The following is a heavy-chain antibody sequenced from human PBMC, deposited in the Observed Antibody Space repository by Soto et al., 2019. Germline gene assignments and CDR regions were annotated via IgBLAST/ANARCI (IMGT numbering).Heavy chain of an antibody. CDR1: GGSISSGDYY. CDR2: IYYSGST. CDR3: ARDFGLGELSSPLKGWFDP. D-gene: IGHD3-16*02. Sequence: QVQLQESGPGLVKPSQTLSLTCTVSGGSISSGDYYWSWIRQPPGKGLEWIGYIYYSGSTYYNPSLKSRVTISVDTSKNQFSLKLSSVTAADTAVYYCARDFGLGELSSPLKGWFDPWGQGTLVTVSS. V-gene: IGHV4-30-4*01. J-gene: IGHJ5*02.